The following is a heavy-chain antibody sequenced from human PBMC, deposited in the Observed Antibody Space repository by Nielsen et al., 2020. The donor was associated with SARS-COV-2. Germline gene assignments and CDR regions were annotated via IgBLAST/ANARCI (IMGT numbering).Heavy chain of an antibody. CDR2: INPNSGGT. V-gene: IGHV1-2*06. CDR3: ATELGWLQPNWFDP. J-gene: IGHJ5*02. Sequence: ASVKVSCKASGYTFTGYYMHWVRQAPGQGLEWMGRINPNSGGTNYAQKFQGRVTMTRDTSISTAYMELSRLRSDDTAVYYCATELGWLQPNWFDPWGQGTLVTVSS. D-gene: IGHD4-23*01. CDR1: GYTFTGYY.